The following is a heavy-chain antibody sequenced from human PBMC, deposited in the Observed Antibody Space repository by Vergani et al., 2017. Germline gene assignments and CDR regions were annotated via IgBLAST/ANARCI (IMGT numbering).Heavy chain of an antibody. CDR3: AREYSSTSGRAFDF. CDR1: GFTFSSYA. V-gene: IGHV3-48*01. J-gene: IGHJ3*01. Sequence: EVHLLESGGGQVEAGGSLRLSCVASGFTFSSYAMNWVRQAPGKGLEWVSFVSTGTKSQSYAESVKGRFTISRDSAKNSLYLQMDSLRAEDTAVYYCAREYSSTSGRAFDFWGQGTKVTVSS. CDR2: VSTGTKSQ. D-gene: IGHD2-2*01.